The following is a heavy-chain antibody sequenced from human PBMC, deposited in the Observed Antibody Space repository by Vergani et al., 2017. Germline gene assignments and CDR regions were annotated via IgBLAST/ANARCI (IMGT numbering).Heavy chain of an antibody. CDR1: GFTFSSYA. D-gene: IGHD1-14*01. CDR2: ISYDGSNK. J-gene: IGHJ6*02. V-gene: IGHV3-30-3*01. CDR3: AKDTFTGGAYYYGMDV. Sequence: QVQLVESGGGVVQPGRSLRLSCAASGFTFSSYAMHWVRQAPGKGLEWVAVISYDGSNKYYADSVKGRFTISRDNSKNTLYLQMNSLRAEDTALYYCAKDTFTGGAYYYGMDVWGQGTTVTVSS.